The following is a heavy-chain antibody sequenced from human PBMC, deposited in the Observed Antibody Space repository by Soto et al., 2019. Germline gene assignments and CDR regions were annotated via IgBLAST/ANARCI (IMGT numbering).Heavy chain of an antibody. D-gene: IGHD6-19*01. Sequence: SETLSLTCTVSGGTISSSSYYWGWIRQHPGKGLEWIGSIYYSGSTYYNPSLKSRVTISVDTSKNQFSLKLSSVTAADTAVYYCASMRLSIAVAAPGTLFDTWGQGTLVTLSS. CDR2: IYYSGST. CDR3: ASMRLSIAVAAPGTLFDT. J-gene: IGHJ5*02. V-gene: IGHV4-39*01. CDR1: GGTISSSSYY.